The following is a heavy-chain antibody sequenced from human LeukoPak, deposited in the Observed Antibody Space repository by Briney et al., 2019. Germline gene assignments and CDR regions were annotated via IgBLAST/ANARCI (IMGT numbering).Heavy chain of an antibody. CDR2: ISGSGGST. CDR3: AREAFYKSGWFSLLGH. Sequence: GGSLRLSCVASGFTPKNYAVSWVRQAPGKGLEWVSLISGSGGSTYYADSVKGRFTISRDNSKNTVYLQMNSLRVEDTAVYYCAREAFYKSGWFSLLGHRGQGTLVTVSS. J-gene: IGHJ4*02. D-gene: IGHD6-19*01. CDR1: GFTPKNYA. V-gene: IGHV3-23*01.